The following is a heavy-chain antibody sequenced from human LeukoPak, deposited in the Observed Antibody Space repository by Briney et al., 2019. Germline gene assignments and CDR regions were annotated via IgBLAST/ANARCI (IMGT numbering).Heavy chain of an antibody. J-gene: IGHJ4*02. Sequence: GGSLRLSCAASGFTLSSYAMSWVLQAPGKGLEWVSAISGSGGSTYYADSVKGRFTISRDNSKNTLYLQMNSLRAEDTAVYYCAKAPIAVAGTFLFDYWGQGTLVTVSS. V-gene: IGHV3-23*01. CDR2: ISGSGGST. CDR1: GFTLSSYA. D-gene: IGHD6-19*01. CDR3: AKAPIAVAGTFLFDY.